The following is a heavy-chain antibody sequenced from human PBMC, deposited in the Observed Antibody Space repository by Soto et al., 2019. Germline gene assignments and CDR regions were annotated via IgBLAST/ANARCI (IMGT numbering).Heavy chain of an antibody. D-gene: IGHD2-2*01. J-gene: IGHJ5*02. CDR1: GFTFSSYA. CDR3: AREHAPDRGDQYNWFDP. Sequence: GGSLRLSCAASGFTFSSYAMHWVRQAPGKGLEWVAVISYDGSNKYYADSVKGRFTISRDNSKNTLYLQMNSLRAEDTAVYYCAREHAPDRGDQYNWFDPWGQGTLVTVSS. CDR2: ISYDGSNK. V-gene: IGHV3-30-3*01.